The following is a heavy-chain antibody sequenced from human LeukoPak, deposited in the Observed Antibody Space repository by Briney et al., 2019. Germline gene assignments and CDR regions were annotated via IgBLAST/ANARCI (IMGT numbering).Heavy chain of an antibody. D-gene: IGHD2-8*01. CDR2: ISGTRNFI. CDR1: GFTFSRYT. V-gene: IGHV3-21*06. J-gene: IGHJ4*02. Sequence: PGGSLRLSCAASGFTFSRYTIHWVRQTTGRGLEWVSSISGTRNFIFYAESLKRRFTISRDNANNSVYLQMDTLRAEDTAVYYCARVINGYIDYWGQGTLVTVSS. CDR3: ARVINGYIDY.